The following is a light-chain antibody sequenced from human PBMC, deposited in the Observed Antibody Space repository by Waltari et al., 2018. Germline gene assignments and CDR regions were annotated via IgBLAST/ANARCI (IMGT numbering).Light chain of an antibody. CDR3: QQYYGTPPT. Sequence: DIVMTQSPDSLAVSLGERATIHSKSSQNVLYSSNNKYYLAWYQQKPGQPPKLLIYWASTRESGVPDRVSGSGSGTDFTLTISSLQAEDVAVYYCQQYYGTPPTFGQGTKVEIK. V-gene: IGKV4-1*01. CDR2: WAS. CDR1: QNVLYSSNNKYY. J-gene: IGKJ1*01.